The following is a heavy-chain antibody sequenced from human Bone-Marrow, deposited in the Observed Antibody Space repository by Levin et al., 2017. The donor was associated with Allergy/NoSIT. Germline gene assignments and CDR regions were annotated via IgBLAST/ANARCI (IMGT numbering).Heavy chain of an antibody. CDR3: TTAAYDFGSGSTPEDY. D-gene: IGHD3-3*01. J-gene: IGHJ4*02. CDR1: GFTFNNVW. V-gene: IGHV3-15*01. CDR2: SKRKNQGATP. Sequence: GGSLRLSCAASGFTFNNVWMSWVRQAPGKGLEWVGRSKRKNQGATPDYPAPVKGRFAISRDDSKNMLYLEMNSLKTEDTAVYYCTTAAYDFGSGSTPEDYWGQGALVTVSS.